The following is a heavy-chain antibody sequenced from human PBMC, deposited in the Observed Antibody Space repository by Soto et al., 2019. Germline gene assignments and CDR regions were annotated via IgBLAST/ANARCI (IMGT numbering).Heavy chain of an antibody. J-gene: IGHJ5*02. V-gene: IGHV3-23*01. Sequence: EVQLLESGGGLVQPGGSLRLSCAASGFTFSTYAMSWVRQAPGKGLKWVSAISGSGSSTYYADSVKGRSTISRDNSXXTLYLQMSSLTAEDPAVYYCALQQAVAGTTNWFDPWGQGTLVTVSS. D-gene: IGHD6-19*01. CDR3: ALQQAVAGTTNWFDP. CDR2: ISGSGSST. CDR1: GFTFSTYA.